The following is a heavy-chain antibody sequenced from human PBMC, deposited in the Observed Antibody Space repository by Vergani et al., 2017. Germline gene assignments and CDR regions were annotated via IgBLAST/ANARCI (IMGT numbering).Heavy chain of an antibody. CDR2: ISYDGSNK. CDR1: GFTFSSYG. Sequence: QVQLVESGGGVVQPGRSLRLSCAASGFTFSSYGMHWVRQAAGKGLEWVAVISYDGSNKYYADSGKGRFTITRDNSKNTLYLQMNSLRAEDMAVYYCAKDLDSSGYYEAFDYWGQGTLVTVSS. CDR3: AKDLDSSGYYEAFDY. J-gene: IGHJ4*02. D-gene: IGHD3-22*01. V-gene: IGHV3-30*18.